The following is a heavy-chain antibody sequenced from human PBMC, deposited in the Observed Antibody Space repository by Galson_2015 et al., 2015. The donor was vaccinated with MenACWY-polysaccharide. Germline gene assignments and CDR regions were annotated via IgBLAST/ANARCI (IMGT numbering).Heavy chain of an antibody. CDR1: GYTFTGYY. CDR2: LNPNSGGT. CDR3: ARGGRNEYQQSRDSAYYFDY. J-gene: IGHJ4*02. V-gene: IGHV1-2*04. Sequence: SVKVSCKASGYTFTGYYIHWVRQAPGQGLEWLGWLNPNSGGTNYAQKFQGWIRMTRDTSISAAYMELSGLRSDDTAVFFCARGGRNEYQQSRDSAYYFDYWGQGTLVTVSS. D-gene: IGHD2-15*01.